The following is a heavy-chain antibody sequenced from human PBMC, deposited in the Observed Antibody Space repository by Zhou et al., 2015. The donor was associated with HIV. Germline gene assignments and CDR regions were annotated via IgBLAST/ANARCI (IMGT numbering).Heavy chain of an antibody. D-gene: IGHD6-6*01. V-gene: IGHV1-69*06. J-gene: IGHJ2*01. CDR3: ARDRGAARPDWRYFDL. CDR1: GGTFGTYG. CDR2: IIPVFGTA. Sequence: QVQLVQSGAEVKKPGSSVKVSCKASGGTFGTYGLTWVRQAPGQGLEWMGGIIPVFGTAKYAQKFQGRVSITADRSTSIAYMDLRSLRSDDTAVYYCARDRGAARPDWRYFDLWGRGTLVTVSS.